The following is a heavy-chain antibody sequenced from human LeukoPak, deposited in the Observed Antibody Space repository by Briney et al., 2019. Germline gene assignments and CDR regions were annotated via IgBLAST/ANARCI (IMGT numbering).Heavy chain of an antibody. CDR2: IYYSAST. CDR1: GAPIIAYQ. J-gene: IGHJ5*02. Sequence: PAETLSPTGTVPGAPIIAYQWTGSGQPQGKGRKWIGYIYYSASTNYNPSLTSRVTISVDPSKHQFSLKLSSVTAADTDVYYCARSTVTTFAWFDPWGQGTLVTVSS. V-gene: IGHV4-59*01. CDR3: ARSTVTTFAWFDP. D-gene: IGHD4-17*01.